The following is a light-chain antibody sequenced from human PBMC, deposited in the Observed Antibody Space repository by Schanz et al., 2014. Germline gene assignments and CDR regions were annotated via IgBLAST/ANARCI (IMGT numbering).Light chain of an antibody. Sequence: QSALTQPRSVSGSPGQSVTISCTGTSSDVGGYNYVSWYQQHPGKAPKLMIYDVTKRPSGVPDRFSGSKSGTSASLAISGLQSEDEADYYCAAWDDSLRGLFGGGTKLTVL. CDR3: AAWDDSLRGL. V-gene: IGLV2-11*01. CDR1: SSDVGGYNY. CDR2: DVT. J-gene: IGLJ3*02.